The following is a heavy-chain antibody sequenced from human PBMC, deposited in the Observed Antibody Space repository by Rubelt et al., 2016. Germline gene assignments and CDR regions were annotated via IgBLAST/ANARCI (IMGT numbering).Heavy chain of an antibody. V-gene: IGHV1-18*01. J-gene: IGHJ4*02. CDR3: ARETAKIPSVGMATH. CDR1: GYTFTSYG. Sequence: QVQLVQSGAEVKKPGASVKVSCKASGYTFTSYGISWVRQAPGQGLERMGWISAYTGNTTYAQKRQGRVTMATDTSTGTAYMGLRSLRSDDTAVYYCARETAKIPSVGMATHWGQGTLVTVSS. D-gene: IGHD5-24*01. CDR2: ISAYTGNT.